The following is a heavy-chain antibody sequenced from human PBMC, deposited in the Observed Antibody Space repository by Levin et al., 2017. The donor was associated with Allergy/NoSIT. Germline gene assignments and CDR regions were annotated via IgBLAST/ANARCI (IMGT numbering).Heavy chain of an antibody. CDR3: ARLPPRGVATDY. CDR1: GGSISSSSYY. V-gene: IGHV4-39*01. CDR2: IYYSGST. Sequence: SQTLSLTCTVSGGSISSSSYYWGWIRQPPGKGLEWIGSIYYSGSTYYNPSLKSRVTISVDTSKNQFSLKLSSVTAADTAVYYCARLPPRGVATDYWGQGTLVTVSS. J-gene: IGHJ4*02. D-gene: IGHD3-16*01.